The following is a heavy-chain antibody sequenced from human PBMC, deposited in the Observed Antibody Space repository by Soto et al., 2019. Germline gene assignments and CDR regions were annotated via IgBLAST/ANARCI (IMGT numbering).Heavy chain of an antibody. CDR3: ASEYFSGGSCYYYGMDV. CDR1: GFTFSSYG. J-gene: IGHJ6*02. Sequence: QVQLVESGGGVVQPGRSLRLSCAASGFTFSSYGMHWVRQAPGKGLVWVAVIGYDGSNKYYADSVKGRFTISRDNSKNTLHLQMNTLRAEDTAVYYCASEYFSGGSCYYYGMDVWGQGTTVTVSS. CDR2: IGYDGSNK. D-gene: IGHD2-15*01. V-gene: IGHV3-33*01.